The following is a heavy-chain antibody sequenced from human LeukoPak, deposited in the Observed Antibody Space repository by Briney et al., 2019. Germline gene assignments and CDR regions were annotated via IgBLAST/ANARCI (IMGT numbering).Heavy chain of an antibody. D-gene: IGHD3-16*01. Sequence: SVKVSCKASGGTFSSYAISWVRQAPGQGLEWMGGIIPIFGTANYAQKFQGRVTITADESTSTAYMELSSLRSEDTAVYYCARGDGMGGDNWFDPWGQGTLVTVSS. CDR2: IIPIFGTA. J-gene: IGHJ5*02. V-gene: IGHV1-69*13. CDR1: GGTFSSYA. CDR3: ARGDGMGGDNWFDP.